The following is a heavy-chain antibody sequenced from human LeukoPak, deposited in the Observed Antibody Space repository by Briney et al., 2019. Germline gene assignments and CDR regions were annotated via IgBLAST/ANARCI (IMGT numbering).Heavy chain of an antibody. CDR1: GFTFSSYA. D-gene: IGHD2-2*01. V-gene: IGHV3-30-3*01. J-gene: IGHJ5*02. Sequence: GGSLRLSCAASGFTFSSYAMHWVRQAPGKGLEWVADISYDGSNKYYADSVKGRFTISRDNSKNTLYLQMNSLRAEDTAVYYCATDYMRYWFDPWGQGTLVTVSS. CDR2: ISYDGSNK. CDR3: ATDYMRYWFDP.